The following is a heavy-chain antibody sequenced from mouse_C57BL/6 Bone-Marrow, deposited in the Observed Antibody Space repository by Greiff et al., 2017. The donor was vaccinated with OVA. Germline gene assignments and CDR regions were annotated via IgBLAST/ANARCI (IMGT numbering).Heavy chain of an antibody. CDR2: INPGSGGT. Sequence: VQLQQSGAELVRPGTSVKVSCKASGYAFTNYLIEWVKQRPGQGLEWIGVINPGSGGTNYNEKFKGKATLAADKSSSTAYMQISSLTSEDSADYFGARSQTGAYWGQGSLVTVSA. D-gene: IGHD6-1*01. CDR1: GYAFTNYL. J-gene: IGHJ3*01. V-gene: IGHV1-54*01. CDR3: ARSQTGAY.